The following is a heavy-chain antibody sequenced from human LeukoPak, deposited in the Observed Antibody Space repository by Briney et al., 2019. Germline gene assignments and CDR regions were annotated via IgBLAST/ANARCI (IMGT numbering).Heavy chain of an antibody. V-gene: IGHV4-38-2*02. CDR3: AGISGNGPDAFDI. D-gene: IGHD1-26*01. CDR1: GYSISSGYY. Sequence: SETLSLTCTVSGYSISSGYYWGWIRQPPGKGLEWIGSIYHSGSTYYNPSLKSRVTLSVDMSKNQISLKLSSVTAADTAMYYCAGISGNGPDAFDIWGQGTMVTVSS. CDR2: IYHSGST. J-gene: IGHJ3*02.